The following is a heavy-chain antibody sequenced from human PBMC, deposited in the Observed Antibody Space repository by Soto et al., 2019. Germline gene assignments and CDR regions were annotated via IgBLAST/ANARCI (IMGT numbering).Heavy chain of an antibody. CDR2: ISGSGGST. Sequence: EVPLLESGGGLVQPGGSLRLSCAASGFTFSSYAMSWVRQAPGKGLEWVSAISGSGGSTYYADSVKGRFTISRDNSKNTLYLQMTSLRAEDTAVYYCAKDQICSGGSGYFDAFDIWGQGTMVTVSS. V-gene: IGHV3-23*01. J-gene: IGHJ3*02. CDR3: AKDQICSGGSGYFDAFDI. D-gene: IGHD2-15*01. CDR1: GFTFSSYA.